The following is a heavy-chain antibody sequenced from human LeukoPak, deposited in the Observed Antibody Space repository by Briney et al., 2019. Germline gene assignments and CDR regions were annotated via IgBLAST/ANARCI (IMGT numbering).Heavy chain of an antibody. CDR3: VRAPLNYYDSSGYYY. D-gene: IGHD3-22*01. V-gene: IGHV3-20*04. J-gene: IGHJ4*02. CDR2: INWNGGST. Sequence: GGSLRLSCAASGFTFDDYGMSWVRQAPGKGLEWVSGINWNGGSTGYADSVKGRFTISRDNAKNSLYLQMNSLRAEDTALYYCVRAPLNYYDSSGYYYWGQGTLVTVSS. CDR1: GFTFDDYG.